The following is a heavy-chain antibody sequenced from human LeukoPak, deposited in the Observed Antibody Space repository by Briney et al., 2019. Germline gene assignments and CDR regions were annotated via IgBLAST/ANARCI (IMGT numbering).Heavy chain of an antibody. Sequence: PGGSLRLSCAASGFTFSSYWMSWVRQAPGKGLEWVTSIKQDGNQKYYVDSVKGRFTISRDNAKNSLYLQMNSLRAEDTAVYYCARELWQWRYWGQGTLVTVSS. J-gene: IGHJ4*02. CDR3: ARELWQWRY. CDR2: IKQDGNQK. CDR1: GFTFSSYW. V-gene: IGHV3-7*03. D-gene: IGHD6-19*01.